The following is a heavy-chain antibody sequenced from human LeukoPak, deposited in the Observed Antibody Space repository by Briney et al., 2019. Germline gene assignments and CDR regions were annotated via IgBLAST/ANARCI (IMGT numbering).Heavy chain of an antibody. J-gene: IGHJ6*03. CDR3: ARGRGVAAAATHYMDV. D-gene: IGHD6-13*01. V-gene: IGHV4-39*01. CDR2: IYYSGST. CDR1: GGSITSSSYY. Sequence: SETLSLTCTVSGGSITSSSYYWGWIRQPPGKGLEWIGSIYYSGSTYYNPSVKSRVTISVDTSKNQFSLKLSSVTAADTAVYYCARGRGVAAAATHYMDVWGKGTTVTVSS.